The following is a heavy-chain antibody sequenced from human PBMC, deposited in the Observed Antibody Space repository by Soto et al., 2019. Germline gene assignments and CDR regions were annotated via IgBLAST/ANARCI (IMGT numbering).Heavy chain of an antibody. CDR3: SRRAPEGFDP. V-gene: IGHV4-39*01. Sequence: PSETLSLTCNVSSGSISRSSYYWGWIRQPPGKGLEWIGSMYYSGSTYYNPSLKSRVTISIDTPKNQLSLKLTSVTAADTAVYYCSRRAPEGFDPWGQGTLVTVSS. CDR1: SGSISRSSYY. CDR2: MYYSGST. J-gene: IGHJ5*02.